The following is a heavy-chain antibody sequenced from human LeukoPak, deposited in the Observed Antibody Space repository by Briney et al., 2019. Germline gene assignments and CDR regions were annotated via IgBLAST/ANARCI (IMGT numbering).Heavy chain of an antibody. D-gene: IGHD6-19*01. Sequence: ASVMVSSTASGGTFTISAISWVRHAPGQGLVWMGRIIPILGIANYAQKFQGRVTITADKSTSPAYMELSSLRSEDTAVYYCAEDRPGIAVAVSLDYWGQGALVTVSS. CDR2: IIPILGIA. V-gene: IGHV1-69*04. CDR1: GGTFTISA. CDR3: AEDRPGIAVAVSLDY. J-gene: IGHJ4*02.